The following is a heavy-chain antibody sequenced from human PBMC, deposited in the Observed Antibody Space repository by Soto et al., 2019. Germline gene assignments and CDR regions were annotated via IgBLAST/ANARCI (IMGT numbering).Heavy chain of an antibody. J-gene: IGHJ5*02. CDR2: ISYDGSSQ. Sequence: GGSLRLSCGATGFSLGNYGMHWVRQAPGKGLEWVAVISYDGSSQHYADSVQGRFTISRDNSKNTLYLQMNSLRAEDTAVYFCARDVESADIAASNNWLDPWGQGSLVTV. CDR3: ARDVESADIAASNNWLDP. CDR1: GFSLGNYG. D-gene: IGHD6-13*01. V-gene: IGHV3-33*05.